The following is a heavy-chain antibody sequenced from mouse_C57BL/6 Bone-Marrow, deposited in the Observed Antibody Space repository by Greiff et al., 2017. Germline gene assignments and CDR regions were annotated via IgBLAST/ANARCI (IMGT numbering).Heavy chain of an antibody. J-gene: IGHJ1*03. CDR1: GYAFSSSW. D-gene: IGHD1-1*01. CDR3: ARDYGSSFYWYFDV. V-gene: IGHV1-82*01. CDR2: IYPGDGDT. Sequence: QVQLKQSGPELVQPGASVKISCKASGYAFSSSWMNWVKQRPGKGLEWIGRIYPGDGDTNYNGKFKGKATLTADKSSSTAYMQLSSLTSEDSAVYFCARDYGSSFYWYFDVWGTGTTVTVSS.